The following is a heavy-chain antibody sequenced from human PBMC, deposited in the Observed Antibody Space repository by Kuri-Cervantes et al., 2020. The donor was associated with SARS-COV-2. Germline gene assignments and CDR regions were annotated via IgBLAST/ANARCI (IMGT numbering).Heavy chain of an antibody. D-gene: IGHD3-3*01. Sequence: GESLKISCAASGFTFSSYAMSWVRQAPGKGLVWVSRISSDGSSTSYADSVKGRFTISRDNAKNTLYLQMNSLRADDTAVYYCVKGGARITNSGVVIANWFDPWGQGTLVTVSS. V-gene: IGHV3-74*01. CDR1: GFTFSSYA. CDR2: ISSDGSST. J-gene: IGHJ5*02. CDR3: VKGGARITNSGVVIANWFDP.